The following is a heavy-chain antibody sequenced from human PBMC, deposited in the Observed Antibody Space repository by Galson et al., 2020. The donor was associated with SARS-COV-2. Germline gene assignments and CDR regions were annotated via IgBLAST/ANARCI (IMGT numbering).Heavy chain of an antibody. CDR1: GFTFSDPA. D-gene: IGHD6-19*01. V-gene: IGHV3-33*01. CDR3: ARDGQLSSGWAFDY. CDR2: IFFDGSEK. J-gene: IGHJ4*02. Sequence: GGSLRLSCAASGFTFSDPAMHWVRQAPGKGLEWVAQIFFDGSEKYYGDSVRGRFTISRDSSKNTVYLQMNNLRVDDTAVYYCARDGQLSSGWAFDYWGQGTLVTVSS.